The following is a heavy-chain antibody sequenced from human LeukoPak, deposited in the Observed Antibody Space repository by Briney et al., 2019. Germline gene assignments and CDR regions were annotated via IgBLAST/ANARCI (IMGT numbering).Heavy chain of an antibody. D-gene: IGHD3-10*01. J-gene: IGHJ5*02. CDR1: GGTFSSYA. CDR2: IIPIFGTA. CDR3: AAVWFGEVKAYWFDP. Sequence: SVKVSCKASGGTFSSYAISWVRQAPGQGPEWMGGIIPIFGTANYAQKFQGRVTITADESTSTAYMELSSLRSEDTAVYYCAAVWFGEVKAYWFDPWGQGTLVTVSS. V-gene: IGHV1-69*13.